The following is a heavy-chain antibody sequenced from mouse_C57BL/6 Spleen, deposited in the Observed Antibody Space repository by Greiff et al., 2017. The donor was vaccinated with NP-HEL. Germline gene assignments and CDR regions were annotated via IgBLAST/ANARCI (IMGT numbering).Heavy chain of an antibody. D-gene: IGHD1-1*01. J-gene: IGHJ4*01. Sequence: EVKLMESEGGLVQPGSSMKLSCTASGFTFSDYYMSWVRQVPEKGLEWVANINYDGSSTYYLDSLKSRFIISRDNAKNILYLQMSSLKSEDTATYYSARESCYYDGNAMDYWGQGTSVTVSS. CDR2: INYDGSST. V-gene: IGHV5-16*01. CDR1: GFTFSDYY. CDR3: ARESCYYDGNAMDY.